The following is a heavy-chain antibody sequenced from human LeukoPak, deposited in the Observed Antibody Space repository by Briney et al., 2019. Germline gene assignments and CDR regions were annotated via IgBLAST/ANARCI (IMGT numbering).Heavy chain of an antibody. CDR1: GFTFSFHS. J-gene: IGHJ3*02. CDR3: VRDQTTHCDGSCFCALDI. D-gene: IGHD1-1*01. V-gene: IGHV3-48*04. CDR2: IGTSGSTK. Sequence: PAGSLRLSCAASGFTFSFHSMNWVRQAPGKGLEWVSYIGTSGSTKHYADSVKGRFTVSRDTAHNSLYLDMDSLRAEDTAVYYCVRDQTTHCDGSCFCALDIWGPGTKVVVSS.